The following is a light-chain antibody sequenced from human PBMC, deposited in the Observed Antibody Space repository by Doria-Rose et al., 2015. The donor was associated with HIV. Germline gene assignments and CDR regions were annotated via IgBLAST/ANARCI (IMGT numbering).Light chain of an antibody. V-gene: IGLV2-23*02. J-gene: IGLJ3*02. Sequence: QSVLIQLASVSGSPGQSITISCTGASSDVGSYNVVSWYQKHPGKASKLMIHEVNKRPSGISNRFSGSKSGNTASLTISGLQAEDEADYYCCSYAGSTTLVFGGGTKLTVL. CDR2: EVN. CDR3: CSYAGSTTLV. CDR1: SSDVGSYNV.